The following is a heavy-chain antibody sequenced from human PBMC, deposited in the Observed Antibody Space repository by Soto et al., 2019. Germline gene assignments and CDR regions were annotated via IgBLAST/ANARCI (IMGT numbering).Heavy chain of an antibody. J-gene: IGHJ4*02. V-gene: IGHV4-4*02. CDR2: IYRTGGT. Sequence: QVQLQESGPGLVKPSGTLSLTCAVSGGSFTSNNWWTWVRQPPGQGLVWIGEIYRTGGTNYDLSLKGRVTISHDVFDNQFALKVSSLTAAYTAVYYCASRAPGTSVDYWGQGTLVTVSS. D-gene: IGHD1-7*01. CDR3: ASRAPGTSVDY. CDR1: GGSFTSNNW.